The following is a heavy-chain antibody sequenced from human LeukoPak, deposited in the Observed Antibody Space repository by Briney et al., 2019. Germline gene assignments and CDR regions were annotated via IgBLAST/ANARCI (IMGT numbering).Heavy chain of an antibody. CDR2: ISSSAINI. D-gene: IGHD6-6*01. CDR1: GFTFSDYY. J-gene: IGHJ4*02. CDR3: ARLRSSSYYFDY. Sequence: GSLRLSCAASGFTFSDYYMSWIRQAPGKGLEWVSFISSSAINIYYADSVKGRFTISRDSAKDSLYLQVNSLRAEDTAVYYCARLRSSSYYFDYWGQGTLVTVSS. V-gene: IGHV3-11*01.